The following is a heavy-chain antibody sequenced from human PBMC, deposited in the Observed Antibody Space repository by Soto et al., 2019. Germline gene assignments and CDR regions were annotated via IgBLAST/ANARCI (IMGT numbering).Heavy chain of an antibody. Sequence: QVQLVESGGGVVQPGRSLRLSCAASGFTFSSNGMHWVRQAPGKGLEGVAIISYDGSNKYYADSVRGRFTISRDNSKNTLFLQMNSLRAEDTAVYYCAKDRYSGSPKYSYYFDSWGQGTLVTVSS. V-gene: IGHV3-30*18. CDR3: AKDRYSGSPKYSYYFDS. CDR1: GFTFSSNG. CDR2: ISYDGSNK. J-gene: IGHJ4*02. D-gene: IGHD1-26*01.